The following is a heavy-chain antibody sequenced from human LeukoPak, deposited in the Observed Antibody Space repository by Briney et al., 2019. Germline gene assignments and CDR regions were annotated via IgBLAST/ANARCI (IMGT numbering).Heavy chain of an antibody. CDR2: VHYSGGT. J-gene: IGHJ6*03. V-gene: IGHV4-39*01. CDR1: GFIISNYNYS. CDR3: AKRRSFGLSWIMDV. D-gene: IGHD5-18*01. Sequence: SETLSLTCTVSGFIISNYNYSWGRIRQPPGKGLQWIGSVHYSGGTNYNPSLKSRVSISVDTSKNRFSLKLTSLSAADTAVYYFAKRRSFGLSWIMDVWGKGITVTVSS.